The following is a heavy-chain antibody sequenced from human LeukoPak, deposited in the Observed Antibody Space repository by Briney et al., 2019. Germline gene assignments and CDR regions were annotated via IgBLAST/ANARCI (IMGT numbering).Heavy chain of an antibody. J-gene: IGHJ5*02. CDR1: GYTFTSYD. V-gene: IGHV1-8*01. Sequence: ASVKVSCKASGYTFTSYDINWVRQATGQGLEWMGWMNPNSGNTGYAQKFQGRVTMTRNTSISTAYMELSSLRSGDTAVYYCARALITMVRGVIINWFYPWGQGTLFTVSS. D-gene: IGHD3-10*01. CDR3: ARALITMVRGVIINWFYP. CDR2: MNPNSGNT.